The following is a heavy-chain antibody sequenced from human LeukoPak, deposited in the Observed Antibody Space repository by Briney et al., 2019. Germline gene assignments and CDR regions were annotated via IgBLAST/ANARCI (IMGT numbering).Heavy chain of an antibody. V-gene: IGHV4-31*03. CDR1: GGSISSGGYY. J-gene: IGHJ4*02. Sequence: SETLSLTCTVSGGSISSGGYYWSWIRQHPGKGLGWIGYIYYSGSTYYNPSLKSRVTISVDTSKNQFSLKLSSVTAADTAVYYCARVNYYGSGSFFDYWGQGTLVTVSS. CDR3: ARVNYYGSGSFFDY. D-gene: IGHD3-10*01. CDR2: IYYSGST.